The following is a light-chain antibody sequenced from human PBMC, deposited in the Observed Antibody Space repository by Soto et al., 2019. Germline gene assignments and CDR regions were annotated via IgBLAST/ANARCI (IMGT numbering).Light chain of an antibody. Sequence: EIVMTQSPATLSVSPGERATLSCRASQGVSNYLAWYPQKPGQAPRLLIYDESKRATGIPARFSGSGYGTDFTLTISSLEPEDFAVYYCQQRSTWYTFGQGTRLEIK. V-gene: IGKV3-11*01. CDR3: QQRSTWYT. CDR2: DES. J-gene: IGKJ5*01. CDR1: QGVSNY.